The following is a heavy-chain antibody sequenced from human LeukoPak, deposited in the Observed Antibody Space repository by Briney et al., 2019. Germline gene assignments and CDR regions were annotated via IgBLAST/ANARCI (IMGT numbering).Heavy chain of an antibody. D-gene: IGHD5-12*01. V-gene: IGHV3-48*01. CDR1: GFTFSSYS. J-gene: IGHJ4*02. CDR3: ARDDFASGYSQNFDY. CDR2: ISSSSSTI. Sequence: GGSLRLSCAASGFTFSSYSMNWVRQAPGKGLEWVSYISSSSSTIYYADSVKGRFTISRDNAKNSLYLQMNSLRAEDTAVYYCARDDFASGYSQNFDYWGQGTLVTVSS.